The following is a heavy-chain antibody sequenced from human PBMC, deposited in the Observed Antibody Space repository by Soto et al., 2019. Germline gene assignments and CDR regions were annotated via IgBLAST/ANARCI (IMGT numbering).Heavy chain of an antibody. D-gene: IGHD2-15*01. CDR3: ARYCGASSCYSGFDF. V-gene: IGHV3-23*01. CDR1: GFIFSNYV. Sequence: GGSLRLSCAASGFIFSNYVMTWVRQTPGKGLQWVSAIDNSGAGTWYTDSVKGRFTISRDNSKNTLYPQVSGLRAEDTAFYYCARYCGASSCYSGFDFWGRGTLVTVSS. J-gene: IGHJ4*02. CDR2: IDNSGAGT.